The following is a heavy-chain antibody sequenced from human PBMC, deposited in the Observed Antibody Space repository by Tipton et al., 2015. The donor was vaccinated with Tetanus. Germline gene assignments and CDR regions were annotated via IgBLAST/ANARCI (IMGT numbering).Heavy chain of an antibody. CDR3: ARTQGSALIDY. CDR2: IYYTGRT. J-gene: IGHJ4*02. V-gene: IGHV4-59*01. CDR1: GGSISSYY. Sequence: TLSLTCTVSGGSISSYYWSWIRQPPRKRLEWIGYIYYTGRTDYNPSLKSRVTISLDTSKNQFSLKLSSVTAADTAVYYCARTQGSALIDYWGQGTLVTVSP. D-gene: IGHD2-8*01.